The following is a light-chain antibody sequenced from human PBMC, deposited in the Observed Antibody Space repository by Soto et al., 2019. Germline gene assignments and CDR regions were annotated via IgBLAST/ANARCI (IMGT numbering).Light chain of an antibody. J-gene: IGLJ3*02. CDR3: QTWSTDIRV. Sequence: QPVLTQPPSASASLGASVKLTCTLSSGHNSYAIAWHQQQPEKGPRYLMKLNSDGSHSKGDGIPDRFSGSSSGAERYLTISSLQSEDEADYYCQTWSTDIRVFGGGTKLTVI. CDR1: SGHNSYA. V-gene: IGLV4-69*01. CDR2: LNSDGSH.